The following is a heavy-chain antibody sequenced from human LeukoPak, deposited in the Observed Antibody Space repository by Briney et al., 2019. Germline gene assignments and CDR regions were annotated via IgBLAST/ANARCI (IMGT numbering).Heavy chain of an antibody. CDR2: FYYSGTT. D-gene: IGHD2-2*01. CDR3: ARHEACGTSCFYGMDV. V-gene: IGHV4-39*01. Sequence: SETLSLTCTVSGGSISSSSDYWGWIRQPQGKGLEWIGTFYYSGTTYYNPSLRSRVTISVDTSKNQFSLKLSSVTAADTAVFYCARHEACGTSCFYGMDVWGQGTTVTVSS. CDR1: GGSISSSSDY. J-gene: IGHJ6*02.